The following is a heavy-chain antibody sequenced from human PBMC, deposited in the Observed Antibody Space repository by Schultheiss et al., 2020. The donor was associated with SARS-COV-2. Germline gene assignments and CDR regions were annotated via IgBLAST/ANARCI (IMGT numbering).Heavy chain of an antibody. CDR1: GFTFSSYG. CDR2: IKQDGSEK. CDR3: ARDLGEIENYHFWSGYYLGWFDP. V-gene: IGHV3-7*01. Sequence: GESLKISCAASGFTFSSYGMHWVRQAPGKGLEWVANIKQDGSEKYYVVSVKGRFTISRDNSKNTLYLQMNSLRAEDTAVYYCARDLGEIENYHFWSGYYLGWFDPWGQGTLVTVSS. J-gene: IGHJ5*02. D-gene: IGHD3-3*01.